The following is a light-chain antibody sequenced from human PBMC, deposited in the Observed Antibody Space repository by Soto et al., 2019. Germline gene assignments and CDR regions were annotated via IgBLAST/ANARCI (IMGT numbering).Light chain of an antibody. CDR3: SSHTPTSTWV. J-gene: IGLJ3*02. CDR2: DVT. Sequence: QSALTQPASVSGSPGQSITISCTGTGSDVGGYNYVSWYQHHPGKAPKVLIYDVTSRPSGVSNRFSGSKSGNTASLTISGLQAEDEADYYCSSHTPTSTWVFGGGTKVTVL. CDR1: GSDVGGYNY. V-gene: IGLV2-14*03.